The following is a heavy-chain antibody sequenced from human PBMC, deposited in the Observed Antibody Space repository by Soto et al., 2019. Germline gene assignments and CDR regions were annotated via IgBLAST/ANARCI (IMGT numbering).Heavy chain of an antibody. CDR2: ISAYNGNT. Sequence: ASVKVSCKASGYTFTSYGISWVRQAPGQGLERMGWISAYNGNTNYAQKLQGRVTMTTDTSTSTAYMELRSLRSDDTAVYYCASGAGGSYSSSWYFYYYGMDVWGQGTTVTVSS. D-gene: IGHD6-13*01. CDR1: GYTFTSYG. CDR3: ASGAGGSYSSSWYFYYYGMDV. V-gene: IGHV1-18*01. J-gene: IGHJ6*02.